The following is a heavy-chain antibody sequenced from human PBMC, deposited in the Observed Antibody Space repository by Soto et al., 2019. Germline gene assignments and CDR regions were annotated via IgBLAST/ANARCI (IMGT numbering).Heavy chain of an antibody. CDR3: ASEYGSGGSCPLYYGMDV. CDR1: GYTFTSYA. Sequence: QVQLVQSGAEVKKPGASVKVSCKASGYTFTSYAMHWVRQAPGQRLEWMGWINAGNGNTKYSQKFQGRVTINRDTSASTAYMELSSLRSEDTAVYYCASEYGSGGSCPLYYGMDVWGQGTTVTVSS. D-gene: IGHD2-15*01. J-gene: IGHJ6*02. CDR2: INAGNGNT. V-gene: IGHV1-3*01.